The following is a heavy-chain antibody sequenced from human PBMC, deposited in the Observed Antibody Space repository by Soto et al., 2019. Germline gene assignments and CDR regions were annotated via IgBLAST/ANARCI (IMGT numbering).Heavy chain of an antibody. D-gene: IGHD4-17*01. CDR3: ARAAVTHERYHYGMDV. CDR2: IYYSGST. CDR1: GGSISSSSYY. V-gene: IGHV4-39*01. J-gene: IGHJ6*02. Sequence: KASETLSLTCTVSGGSISSSSYYWGWIRQPPGKGLEWIGSIYYSGSTYYNPSLKSRVTISVDTSKNQFSLKLSSVTAADTAVYYCARAAVTHERYHYGMDVWGQGTTVTVSS.